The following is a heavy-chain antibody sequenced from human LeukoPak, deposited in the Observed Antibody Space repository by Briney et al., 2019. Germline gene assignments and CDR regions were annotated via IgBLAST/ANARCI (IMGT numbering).Heavy chain of an antibody. CDR2: IYYSGST. CDR3: AKSGSTWERFDP. V-gene: IGHV4-39*07. Sequence: SETLSLTCTVSGGSISSSSYYWGWIRQPPGKGLEWIGSIYYSGSTYYNPSLKSRVTISVDTSKNQFSLKLSSVTAADTAVYYCAKSGSTWERFDPWGQGTLVTVSS. D-gene: IGHD1-26*01. CDR1: GGSISSSSYY. J-gene: IGHJ5*02.